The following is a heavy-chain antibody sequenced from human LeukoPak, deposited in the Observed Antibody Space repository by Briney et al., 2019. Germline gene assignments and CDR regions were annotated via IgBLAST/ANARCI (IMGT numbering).Heavy chain of an antibody. J-gene: IGHJ5*02. V-gene: IGHV1-46*01. Sequence: ASVKVSCKASGYTFTSYYMHWVRQAPGQGLEWVGIINPSGGSTSYAQKFQGRVTMTRDTSTSTVYMELSSLRSEDTAVYYCARDGILLWFGESYNWFDPWGQGTLVTVSS. CDR2: INPSGGST. D-gene: IGHD3-10*01. CDR1: GYTFTSYY. CDR3: ARDGILLWFGESYNWFDP.